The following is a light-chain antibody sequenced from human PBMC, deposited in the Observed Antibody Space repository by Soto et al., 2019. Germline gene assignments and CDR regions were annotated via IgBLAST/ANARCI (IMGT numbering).Light chain of an antibody. J-gene: IGKJ2*01. V-gene: IGKV3-11*01. CDR2: DAS. CDR3: KQRNNWPPT. CDR1: QSVSSY. Sequence: EIVLTQSPGTLSLSPGERATLSCRASQSVSSYLAWYQQKPGQAPRLLIYDASNRATGIPARFSGSGSGTDFTLTISSLEPEDFAVYYCKQRNNWPPTFGQGTKLEIK.